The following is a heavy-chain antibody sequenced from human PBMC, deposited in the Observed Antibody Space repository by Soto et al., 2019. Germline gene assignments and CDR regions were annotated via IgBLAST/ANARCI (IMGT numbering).Heavy chain of an antibody. J-gene: IGHJ6*01. CDR1: GFTFNTTA. CDR2: ISGTVSRT. CDR3: TKGTGYHSMGA. V-gene: IGHV3-23*01. Sequence: GGSLRLSCAASGFTFNTTAMSWVRQAPGKGLEWVSSISGTVSRTYYADSVKGRFTIAGDNSKNTVSLQMNNLRAEDTGLYYCTKGTGYHSMGAWGGLTTFTVSS. D-gene: IGHD2-2*01.